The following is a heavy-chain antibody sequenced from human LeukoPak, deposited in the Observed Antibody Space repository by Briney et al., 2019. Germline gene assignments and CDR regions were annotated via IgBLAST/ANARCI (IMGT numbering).Heavy chain of an antibody. Sequence: GGSLRLSCAASGFTFSDYNMSWIRQAPGKGLEWGSYISSSGSTIYYADSVKGRFTISRDNAKNSLYLQMNSLRAEDTAVYYCAREGEEYQLLHGPFDYWGQGTLVTVSS. CDR2: ISSSGSTI. J-gene: IGHJ4*02. CDR1: GFTFSDYN. D-gene: IGHD2-2*01. V-gene: IGHV3-11*04. CDR3: AREGEEYQLLHGPFDY.